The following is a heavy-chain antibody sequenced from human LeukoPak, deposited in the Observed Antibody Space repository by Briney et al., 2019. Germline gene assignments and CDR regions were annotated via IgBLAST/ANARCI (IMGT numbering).Heavy chain of an antibody. CDR1: GFTVSSNY. D-gene: IGHD1-26*01. J-gene: IGHJ5*02. Sequence: PGGSLRLSCAASGFTVSSNYMNWVRQAPGKGLEWVSVIYSGGSTYYADSMKGRFTISRDNSKNTLYLQMNSLRAEDTAVYFCAKYSGSYYYPPNWASWGQGTLVTVSS. CDR2: IYSGGST. V-gene: IGHV3-53*01. CDR3: AKYSGSYYYPPNWAS.